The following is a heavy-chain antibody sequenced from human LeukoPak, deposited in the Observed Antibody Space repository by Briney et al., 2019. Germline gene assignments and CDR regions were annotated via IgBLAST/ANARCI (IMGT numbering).Heavy chain of an antibody. V-gene: IGHV3-74*01. CDR1: GFTFTSHW. CDR2: ISGVGSNT. D-gene: IGHD4-11*01. CDR3: ARDNSPGWFGP. Sequence: PGGSLRLSCAASGFTFTSHWMHWVRQAPGKGLVWVSRISGVGSNTAYAESVKGRFTVSRDNAKDTLYLQMSTLRAEDTAVYYCARDNSPGWFGPWGQGTLVAVSS. J-gene: IGHJ5*02.